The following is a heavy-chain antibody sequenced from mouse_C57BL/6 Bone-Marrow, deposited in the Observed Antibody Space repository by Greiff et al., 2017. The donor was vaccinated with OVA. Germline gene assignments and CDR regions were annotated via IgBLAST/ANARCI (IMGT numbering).Heavy chain of an antibody. D-gene: IGHD4-1*01. V-gene: IGHV3-6*01. CDR2: ISYDGSN. CDR3: ATNWPTWDY. Sequence: VQLKQSGPGLVKPSQSLSLTCSVTGYSITSGYYWNWIRQFPGNKLEWMGYISYDGSNNYNPSLKNRISITRDTSKNQFFLKLNSVTTEDTATYYCATNWPTWDYWGQGTTLTVSS. J-gene: IGHJ2*01. CDR1: GYSITSGYY.